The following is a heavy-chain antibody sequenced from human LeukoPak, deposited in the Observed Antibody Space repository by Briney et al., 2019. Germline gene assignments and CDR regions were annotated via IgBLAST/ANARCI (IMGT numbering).Heavy chain of an antibody. D-gene: IGHD2-21*01. CDR1: GFTFSSYA. CDR3: HIQGY. Sequence: GRSLRLSCAASGFTFSSYAMHWVRQAPGKGLEWVAVISYDGSNKYYADSVKGRFTISRDNSKNTLYLQMNSLRADDTALYYCHIQGYWGQGSLVTVSS. CDR2: ISYDGSNK. V-gene: IGHV3-30*14. J-gene: IGHJ4*02.